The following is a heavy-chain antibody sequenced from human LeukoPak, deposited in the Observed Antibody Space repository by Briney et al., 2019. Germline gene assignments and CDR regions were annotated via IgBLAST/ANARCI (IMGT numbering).Heavy chain of an antibody. J-gene: IGHJ5*02. CDR3: ARETYSSGWYWFDP. D-gene: IGHD6-19*01. CDR1: GFTFSSYW. CDR2: INSDGRST. V-gene: IGHV3-74*01. Sequence: GGSLRLSCAASGFTFSSYWMHWVRQAPGKGLVWLSRINSDGRSTSYADSVKGRFTISRDNAKNTLYLQMNSLRAEDTAVYYCARETYSSGWYWFDPWGQGTLVTVSS.